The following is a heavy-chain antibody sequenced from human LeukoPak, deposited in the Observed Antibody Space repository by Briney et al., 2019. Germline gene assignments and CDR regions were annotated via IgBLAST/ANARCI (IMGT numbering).Heavy chain of an antibody. J-gene: IGHJ4*02. CDR1: GFTFSSYA. CDR2: IGDSGNT. Sequence: PGGSLRLSCAASGFTFSSYAMSWVRQAPGKGLEWVSAIGDSGNTYHADSVKGRFTISRDSSKNTLFLQMNRLRPEDAAVYYCAKAPVTTCRGAYCYPFDYWGQGTLVTVSS. V-gene: IGHV3-23*01. CDR3: AKAPVTTCRGAYCYPFDY. D-gene: IGHD2-21*01.